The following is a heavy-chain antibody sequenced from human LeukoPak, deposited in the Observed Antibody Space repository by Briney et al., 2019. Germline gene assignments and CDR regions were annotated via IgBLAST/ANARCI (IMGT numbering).Heavy chain of an antibody. V-gene: IGHV3-23*01. CDR3: AKVGGNSYYYYGMDV. CDR2: ISGSGGST. Sequence: GGSLRLSCAASGFTFSSYAMSWVRQAPGKGLEWVSTISGSGGSTYYADSVKGRFTISRDNSKNTLYLQMSSLRAEDTAVYYCAKVGGNSYYYYGMDVWGQGTTVTVSS. J-gene: IGHJ6*02. CDR1: GFTFSSYA. D-gene: IGHD4-23*01.